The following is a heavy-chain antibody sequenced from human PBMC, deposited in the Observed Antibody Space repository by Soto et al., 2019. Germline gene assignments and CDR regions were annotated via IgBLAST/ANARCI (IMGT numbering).Heavy chain of an antibody. CDR2: IIPIFGTA. CDR3: ARDLRGGTFYYYYGMDV. D-gene: IGHD3-10*01. CDR1: GGTFSSYA. Sequence: QVQLVQSGAEVKKPGSSVKVSCKASGGTFSSYAISWVRQAPGQGLEWMGGIIPIFGTANYAQKFQGRVTIPADESTSTAYMELSSLRSEDTAVYYCARDLRGGTFYYYYGMDVWGQGTTVTVSS. J-gene: IGHJ6*02. V-gene: IGHV1-69*12.